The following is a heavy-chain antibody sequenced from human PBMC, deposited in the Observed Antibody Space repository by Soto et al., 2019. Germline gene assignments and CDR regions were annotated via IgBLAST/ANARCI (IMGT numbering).Heavy chain of an antibody. J-gene: IGHJ6*02. CDR1: GGTFSSYA. Sequence: SVTVSCKASGGTFSSYAISWVRQAPGQGLEWMGGIIPIFGTANYAQKFQGRVTITADESTSTAYMELSSLRSEDTAVYYCARGGYGSSWYKDYYYYGMDVWGQGTTVTVSS. CDR3: ARGGYGSSWYKDYYYYGMDV. V-gene: IGHV1-69*13. D-gene: IGHD6-13*01. CDR2: IIPIFGTA.